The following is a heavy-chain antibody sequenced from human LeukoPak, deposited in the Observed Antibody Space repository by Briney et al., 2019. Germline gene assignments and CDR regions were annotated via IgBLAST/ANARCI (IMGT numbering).Heavy chain of an antibody. V-gene: IGHV1-18*01. D-gene: IGHD3-16*01. CDR1: GYTFTSYG. J-gene: IGHJ4*02. CDR2: ISAYNGNT. Sequence: ASVKVSCKASGYTFTSYGISWVRQAPGQGLEWMGWISAYNGNTDYAQSLQGRVTMTIDTSTSTVYMELRSLRSDDTAVYYCARDVGRSYDLDYWGQGNLVTVSS. CDR3: ARDVGRSYDLDY.